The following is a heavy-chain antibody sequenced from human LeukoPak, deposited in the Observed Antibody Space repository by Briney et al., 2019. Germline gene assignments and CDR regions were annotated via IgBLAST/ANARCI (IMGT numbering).Heavy chain of an antibody. CDR2: IRSKTDGGTT. Sequence: GGSLRLSCAASGFTFGNAWMSWVRQAPGKGLEWIGRIRSKTDGGTTDYAAPVKDRFTISRDDSKNTLFLQINSLKTEDTAVYYCTTYVAVAGTRHFDSWGQGALVTVSS. D-gene: IGHD6-19*01. V-gene: IGHV3-15*01. CDR3: TTYVAVAGTRHFDS. CDR1: GFTFGNAW. J-gene: IGHJ4*02.